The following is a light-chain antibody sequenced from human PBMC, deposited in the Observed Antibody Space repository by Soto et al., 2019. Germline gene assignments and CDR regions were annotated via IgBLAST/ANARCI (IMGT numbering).Light chain of an antibody. Sequence: EIVLTQSPATLSVSPGERATLSCRASQSISASLAWYQFKPGQPPKLLIYGASTRASGVPARFSGSGSGTEFTLTISNLQSEDLAIYYCQQYDTWPQILLTFGGGTKVEIK. CDR3: QQYDTWPQILLT. J-gene: IGKJ4*01. CDR2: GAS. V-gene: IGKV3D-15*01. CDR1: QSISAS.